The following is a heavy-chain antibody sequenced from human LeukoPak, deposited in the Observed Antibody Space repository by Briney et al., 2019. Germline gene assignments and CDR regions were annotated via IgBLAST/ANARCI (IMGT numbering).Heavy chain of an antibody. CDR1: GGSISNSSYN. D-gene: IGHD4-23*01. V-gene: IGHV4-39*01. Sequence: SETLSLTCTASGGSISNSSYNWGWIRQTPGKGLEWIGTIYYNGNTYYNASLKSRVSISGDTSNNQFSLRLTSVTATDTAVYYCTRQGDGGRAFDYWGQGILVTVSS. CDR2: IYYNGNT. J-gene: IGHJ4*02. CDR3: TRQGDGGRAFDY.